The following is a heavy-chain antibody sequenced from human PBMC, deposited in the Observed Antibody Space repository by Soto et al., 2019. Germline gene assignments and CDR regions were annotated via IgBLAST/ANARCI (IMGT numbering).Heavy chain of an antibody. V-gene: IGHV4-34*10. CDR1: GGSFSGYY. Sequence: SETLSLTCAVYGGSFSGYYWSWIRQPPGKGLEWIGSSYYNPSLKSRVTMSVDTSKNQFSLRLRSVTAADTALYFCARHSLALRKNNWFDPWGQGIMVTV. J-gene: IGHJ5*02. CDR2: S. D-gene: IGHD3-3*02. CDR3: ARHSLALRKNNWFDP.